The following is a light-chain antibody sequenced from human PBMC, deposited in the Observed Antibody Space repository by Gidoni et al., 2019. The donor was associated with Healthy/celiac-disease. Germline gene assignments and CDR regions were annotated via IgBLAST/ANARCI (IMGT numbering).Light chain of an antibody. CDR3: SSYTSSSTQV. CDR2: DVS. V-gene: IGLV2-14*01. J-gene: IGLJ3*02. Sequence: HSALTQPASVSGSPGQSITISCTGTSSDVAGYNYVPWYQQHPGKAPKLMIYDVSNRPSGVSNRFSGSKSGNTASLTISGLQAEDEADYYCSSYTSSSTQVFGGGTKLTVL. CDR1: SSDVAGYNY.